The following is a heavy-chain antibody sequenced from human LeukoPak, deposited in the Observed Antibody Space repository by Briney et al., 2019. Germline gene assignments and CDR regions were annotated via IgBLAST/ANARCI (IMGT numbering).Heavy chain of an antibody. CDR2: ISYDGSNK. J-gene: IGHJ4*02. CDR3: ARGPSGSYPKLSPQIDY. D-gene: IGHD1-26*01. Sequence: GGSLRLSCAASGFTVDSNYLSWVRQAPGKGLEWVAVISYDGSNKYYADSVKGRFTISRDNSKNTPYLQMNSLRAEDTAVYYCARGPSGSYPKLSPQIDYWGQGTLVTVSS. CDR1: GFTVDSNY. V-gene: IGHV3-30-3*01.